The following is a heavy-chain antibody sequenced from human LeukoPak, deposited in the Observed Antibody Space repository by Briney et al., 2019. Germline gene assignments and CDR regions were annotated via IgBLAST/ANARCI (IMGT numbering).Heavy chain of an antibody. Sequence: SETLSLTCAVSGYSISSGYYWGWIRQPPGKGLEWIGSIYHSGSTYYNPSLKSRVTISVDTSKNQFSLKLSSATAADTAVYYCARGRDFWSGYYRVYYFDYWGQGTLVTVSS. J-gene: IGHJ4*02. V-gene: IGHV4-38-2*01. CDR2: IYHSGST. CDR3: ARGRDFWSGYYRVYYFDY. D-gene: IGHD3-3*01. CDR1: GYSISSGYY.